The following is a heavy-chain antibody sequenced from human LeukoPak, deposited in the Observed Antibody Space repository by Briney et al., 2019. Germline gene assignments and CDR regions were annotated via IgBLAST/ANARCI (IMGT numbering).Heavy chain of an antibody. V-gene: IGHV1-18*01. Sequence: ASVKVSCKASGYTFTSYGISWVRQAPGQGLEWMGWISAYNGNTNYAQKLQGRVTMTTDTSTSTAYMELGSLRSDDTAVYYCARVGLGYCSSPSCYGSHDYWGQGTLVTVSS. D-gene: IGHD2-2*01. J-gene: IGHJ4*02. CDR3: ARVGLGYCSSPSCYGSHDY. CDR2: ISAYNGNT. CDR1: GYTFTSYG.